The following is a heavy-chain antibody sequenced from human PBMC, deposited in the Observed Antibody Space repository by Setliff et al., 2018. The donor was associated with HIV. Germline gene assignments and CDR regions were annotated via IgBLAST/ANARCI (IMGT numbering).Heavy chain of an antibody. Sequence: PGGSLRLSCAASGFSFRSYAVSWVRQAPGKGLEWVSYISSSGTTIYYADSVKGRFTISRDNAKNSLYLQMNSLRAEDTAVYYCAKDRYYYDSSGLNWFDPWGQGTLVTVSS. CDR2: ISSSGTTI. V-gene: IGHV3-48*04. D-gene: IGHD3-22*01. CDR1: GFSFRSYA. J-gene: IGHJ5*02. CDR3: AKDRYYYDSSGLNWFDP.